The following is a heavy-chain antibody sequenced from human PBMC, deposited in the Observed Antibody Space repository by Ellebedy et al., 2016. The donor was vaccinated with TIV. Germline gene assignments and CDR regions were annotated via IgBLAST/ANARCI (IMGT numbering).Heavy chain of an antibody. V-gene: IGHV1-3*01. J-gene: IGHJ4*02. CDR2: INAGIGNT. Sequence: AASVKVSCKASGYTFTTYAIHWVRQAPGQRPEWMGWINAGIGNTRYSEKFQGRVTITTDTSASTAYMELSSLRSEDTAVYYCARVAMRIAVAGVDYWGQGTLVTVSS. D-gene: IGHD6-19*01. CDR1: GYTFTTYA. CDR3: ARVAMRIAVAGVDY.